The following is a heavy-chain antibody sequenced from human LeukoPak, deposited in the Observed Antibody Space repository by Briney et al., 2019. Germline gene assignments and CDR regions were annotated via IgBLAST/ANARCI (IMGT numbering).Heavy chain of an antibody. CDR3: ARVGVVVPAAWFDP. V-gene: IGHV1-18*01. Sequence: ASVRASCKASGYNFGIFGISWVRQAPGQGLEWMGWIIADNGNTNYAQTLQGRVTMTTDTSTSTAYMELRSLRSDDTAVYHCARVGVVVPAAWFDPWGQGTLVTVSS. CDR2: IIADNGNT. CDR1: GYNFGIFG. D-gene: IGHD2-2*01. J-gene: IGHJ5*02.